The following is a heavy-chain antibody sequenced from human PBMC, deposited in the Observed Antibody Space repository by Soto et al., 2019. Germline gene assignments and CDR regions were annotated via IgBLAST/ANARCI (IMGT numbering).Heavy chain of an antibody. CDR1: GGTFSSYA. CDR3: ARNGFAAMAKYNWFDP. CDR2: IIPIFGTA. Sequence: QVQLVQSGAEVKKPGSSVKVSCKASGGTFSSYAISWVRQAPGQGLEWVGGIIPIFGTANYAQKFQGRVTITADESTSTAYMELSSLRSEDTAVYYCARNGFAAMAKYNWFDPWGQGTLVTVSS. D-gene: IGHD5-18*01. J-gene: IGHJ5*02. V-gene: IGHV1-69*01.